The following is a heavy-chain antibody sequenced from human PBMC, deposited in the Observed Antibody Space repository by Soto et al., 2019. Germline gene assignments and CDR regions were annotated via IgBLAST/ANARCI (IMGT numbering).Heavy chain of an antibody. Sequence: QVQLVESGGGVVQPGRSLRLSCAASGFTFSSYGMHWVRQAPGKGLEWVAVIWYDGSNKYYADSVKGRFTISRDNSKNTLYLQMNSLRAEDTAVYYCARDGIAVAASPALDYWGQGTLVTVSS. CDR3: ARDGIAVAASPALDY. D-gene: IGHD6-19*01. V-gene: IGHV3-33*01. CDR1: GFTFSSYG. J-gene: IGHJ4*02. CDR2: IWYDGSNK.